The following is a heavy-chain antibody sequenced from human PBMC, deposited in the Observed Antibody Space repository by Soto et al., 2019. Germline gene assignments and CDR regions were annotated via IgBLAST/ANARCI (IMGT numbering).Heavy chain of an antibody. J-gene: IGHJ4*02. CDR1: GDSFPSFW. V-gene: IGHV5-51*01. CDR2: IYPRDSET. CDR3: ARKHPLDSNGWYI. Sequence: GESLKISCNVSGDSFPSFWIGWVRQMPGKGLEWLGSIYPRDSETRYSPSFQGQVTISADNSISTAYLQWSSLKASDTATYYCARKHPLDSNGWYIWGQGTQVTVSS. D-gene: IGHD6-19*01.